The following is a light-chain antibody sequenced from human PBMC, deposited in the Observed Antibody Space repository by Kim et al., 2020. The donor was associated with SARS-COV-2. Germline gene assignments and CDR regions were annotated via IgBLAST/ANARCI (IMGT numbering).Light chain of an antibody. CDR2: DAT. CDR3: HQYDKFPQT. CDR1: QEINDY. V-gene: IGKV1-33*01. J-gene: IGKJ1*01. Sequence: ASIGDRVTITCQGSQEINDYLDWYQQKPGKVPSILIYDATRLETGVPARFSGSGSGTDFTLTISSLQPEDIATYYCHQYDKFPQTFGQGTKVDIK.